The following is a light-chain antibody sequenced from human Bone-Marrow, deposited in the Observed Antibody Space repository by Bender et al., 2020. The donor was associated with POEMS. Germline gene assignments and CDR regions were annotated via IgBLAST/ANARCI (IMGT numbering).Light chain of an antibody. CDR2: KDS. CDR3: QSADSSRSHVV. J-gene: IGLJ2*01. V-gene: IGLV3-25*03. CDR1: ALAKEY. Sequence: SYELTQPPSVSVSPGQTARITCSGAALAKEYACWYQKRPGQAPVLLIYKDSGRPSGIPERFSGSSSGSTGTLTISGVQAEDEAEYYCQSADSSRSHVVFGGGTKLTVV.